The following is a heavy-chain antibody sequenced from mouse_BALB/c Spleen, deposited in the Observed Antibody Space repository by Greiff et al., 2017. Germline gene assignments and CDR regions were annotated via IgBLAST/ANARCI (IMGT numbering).Heavy chain of an antibody. Sequence: EVKLVESGGGLVQPGGSLKLSCAASGFTFSSYTMSWVRQTPEKRLEWVAYISNGGGSTYYPDTVKGRFTISRDNAKNTLYLQMSSLKSEDTAMYYCARADDYERGYAMDYWGQGTSVTVSS. J-gene: IGHJ4*01. CDR1: GFTFSSYT. D-gene: IGHD2-4*01. V-gene: IGHV5-12-2*01. CDR3: ARADDYERGYAMDY. CDR2: ISNGGGST.